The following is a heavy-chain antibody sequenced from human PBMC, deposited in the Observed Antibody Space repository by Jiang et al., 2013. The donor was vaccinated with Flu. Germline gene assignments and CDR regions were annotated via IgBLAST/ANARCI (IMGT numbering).Heavy chain of an antibody. D-gene: IGHD6-13*01. CDR1: GDSFSSYA. Sequence: SGAEVRKPGSSVKVSCKASGDSFSSYATSWVRQAPGQGLEWMGGIMPIFGTSKYAQKFQGRVTIIADESTSTVYMELSSLTSEDTAVYYCARDYTGYGSSWYDYWGQGTLVTVSS. J-gene: IGHJ5*01. CDR3: ARDYTGYGSSWYDY. CDR2: IMPIFGTS. V-gene: IGHV1-69*01.